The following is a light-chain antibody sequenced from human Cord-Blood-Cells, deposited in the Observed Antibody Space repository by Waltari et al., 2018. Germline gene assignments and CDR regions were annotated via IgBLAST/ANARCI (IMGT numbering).Light chain of an antibody. CDR1: QGISSA. CDR2: YAS. V-gene: IGKV1-13*02. J-gene: IGKJ3*01. CDR3: QQFNSYLPFT. Sequence: AIQLTQSPSSLSASVGDRVTITCRASQGISSALAWYQQKPGKAPKLLVYYASSLESGVPSRFSGSGSGTDFTRTISRLQPEDFATYYCQQFNSYLPFTFGPGTKVDIK.